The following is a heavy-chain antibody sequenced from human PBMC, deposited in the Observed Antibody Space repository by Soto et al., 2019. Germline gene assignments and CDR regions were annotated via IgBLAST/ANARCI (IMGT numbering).Heavy chain of an antibody. Sequence: GGSLRLSCAASGFTFSSYAMSWVRQAPGKGLEWVSAISGSGGSTYYADSVKGRFTISRDNSKNTLYLQMNSLRAEDTAVYYCAKPRERARPFYYYYGMDVWGQGTTVTVYS. J-gene: IGHJ6*02. V-gene: IGHV3-23*01. D-gene: IGHD6-6*01. CDR1: GFTFSSYA. CDR2: ISGSGGST. CDR3: AKPRERARPFYYYYGMDV.